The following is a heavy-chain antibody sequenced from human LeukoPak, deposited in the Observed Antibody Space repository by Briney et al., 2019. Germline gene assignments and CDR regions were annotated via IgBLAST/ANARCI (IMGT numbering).Heavy chain of an antibody. CDR2: INPNSGGT. CDR3: ARGLLEDPSGPDY. V-gene: IGHV1-2*02. Sequence: ASVKVSCKASGYTFTGYYMHWVRQAPGQGLEWMGWINPNSGGTNYAQKFQGRVTMTRDTSISTAYMELSSLRSEDTAVYYCARGLLEDPSGPDYWGQGTLVTVSS. J-gene: IGHJ4*02. CDR1: GYTFTGYY.